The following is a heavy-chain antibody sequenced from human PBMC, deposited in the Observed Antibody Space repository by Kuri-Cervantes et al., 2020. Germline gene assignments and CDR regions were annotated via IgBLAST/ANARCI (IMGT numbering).Heavy chain of an antibody. V-gene: IGHV3-30-3*01. CDR3: ARVWADYYYYYGMDV. J-gene: IGHJ6*02. CDR2: ISYDGSNK. CDR1: GFTFSSYA. Sequence: GESLKISCAASGFTFSSYAMHWVRQAPGKGLEWVAVISYDGSNKYYADSVKGRFTISRDNSKNTLYLQMNSLRAEDTAVYYCARVWADYYYYYGMDVWGQGTTVTVSS. D-gene: IGHD7-27*01.